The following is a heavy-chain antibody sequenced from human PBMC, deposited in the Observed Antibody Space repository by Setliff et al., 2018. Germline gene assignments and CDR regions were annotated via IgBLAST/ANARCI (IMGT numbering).Heavy chain of an antibody. CDR1: GGSFSAYY. V-gene: IGHV4-34*01. D-gene: IGHD3-22*01. CDR2: SKYRGNT. Sequence: PSETLSLTCAVYGGSFSAYYWSWFRQSPGKGLEWIGESKYRGNTNYNAPLKSRVTISVDTSKNQLFLKLSSVTAADTAVYYCARNKADDKSGADTFDMWGQGTRVTVSS. J-gene: IGHJ3*02. CDR3: ARNKADDKSGADTFDM.